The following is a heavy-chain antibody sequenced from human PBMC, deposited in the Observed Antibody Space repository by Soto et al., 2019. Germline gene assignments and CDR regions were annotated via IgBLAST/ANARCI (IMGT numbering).Heavy chain of an antibody. V-gene: IGHV4-59*01. CDR1: GGSISSDY. Sequence: SGTLSLTLTFSGGSISSDYWSWIRQPPGKGLEWIGYIYYSGSTNYNPSLKSRVTISVDTSKNQFSLKLSSVTAADTAVYYCARGGYDYVWGSYRYEPNDAFDIWGQGTMVTVSS. CDR3: ARGGYDYVWGSYRYEPNDAFDI. CDR2: IYYSGST. J-gene: IGHJ3*02. D-gene: IGHD3-16*02.